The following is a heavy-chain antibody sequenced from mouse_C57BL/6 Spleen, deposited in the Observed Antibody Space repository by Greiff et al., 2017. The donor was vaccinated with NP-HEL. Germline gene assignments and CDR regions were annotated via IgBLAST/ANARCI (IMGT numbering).Heavy chain of an antibody. J-gene: IGHJ1*03. D-gene: IGHD2-3*01. CDR2: IDPSDSET. CDR3: ARVGYYGGYFDV. Sequence: QVQLKQPGAELVRPGSSVKLSCKASGYTFTSYWMHWVKQRPIQGLEWIGNIDPSDSETHYNQKFKDKATLTVDKSSSTAYMQLSSLTSEDSAVYYCARVGYYGGYFDVWGTGTTVTVSS. CDR1: GYTFTSYW. V-gene: IGHV1-52*01.